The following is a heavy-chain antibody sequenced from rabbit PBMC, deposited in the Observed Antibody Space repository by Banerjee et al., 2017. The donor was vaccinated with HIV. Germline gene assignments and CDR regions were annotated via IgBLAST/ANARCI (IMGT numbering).Heavy chain of an antibody. V-gene: IGHV1S45*01. D-gene: IGHD3-3*01. CDR3: AREVVDLKYVANL. Sequence: QEQLEESGGGLVKPEGSLTLTCTASGFTLSSYWICWVRQAPGKGLEWIACIYAGSSGSTYYASWARGRFTISKASSTTVTLQMTSLTAADTATYLCAREVVDLKYVANLWGQGTLVTVS. CDR2: IYAGSSGST. J-gene: IGHJ4*01. CDR1: GFTLSSYW.